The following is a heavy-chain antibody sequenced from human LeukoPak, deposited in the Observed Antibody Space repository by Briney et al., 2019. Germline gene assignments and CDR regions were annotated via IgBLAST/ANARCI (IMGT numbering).Heavy chain of an antibody. V-gene: IGHV3-21*04. D-gene: IGHD6-13*01. CDR2: ISSSSSYI. CDR3: ARETPGIAAAGKEVDP. CDR1: GFTFSSYS. Sequence: GGSLRLSCAASGFTFSSYSMNWVRQAPGKGLEWVSSISSSSSYIYYADSVKGRFTISRDNAKNSLYLQMNSLRAEDTAVYYCARETPGIAAAGKEVDPWGQGTLVTVSS. J-gene: IGHJ5*02.